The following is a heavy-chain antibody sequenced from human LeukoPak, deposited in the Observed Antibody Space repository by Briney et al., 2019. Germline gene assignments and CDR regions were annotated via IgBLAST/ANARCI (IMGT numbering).Heavy chain of an antibody. J-gene: IGHJ3*02. Sequence: GESLKISCKGSGYSFTSYLIGWVRQMPGKGLEWMGIIYPGDSDTRYSPSFQGQVTISADNSISTAYLQWSSPKASDTAMYYCARPSDSNYGGNSEGAFDIWGQGTMVTVSS. CDR3: ARPSDSNYGGNSEGAFDI. V-gene: IGHV5-51*01. CDR2: IYPGDSDT. D-gene: IGHD4-23*01. CDR1: GYSFTSYL.